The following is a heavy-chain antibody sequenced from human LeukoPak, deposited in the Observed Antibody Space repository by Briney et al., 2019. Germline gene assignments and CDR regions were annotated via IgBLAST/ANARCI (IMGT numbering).Heavy chain of an antibody. Sequence: GESLKTSCKDSGYSFTTYWIGWVRQMRGKGLEWMGIIYPGDSDTRYSPSSQGQVTISADKSISTAYLQWISLKASDTAMYYCARLGGGNGRLSYFDYWGQGTLVTVSS. CDR2: IYPGDSDT. CDR1: GYSFTTYW. CDR3: ARLGGGNGRLSYFDY. V-gene: IGHV5-51*01. D-gene: IGHD2-15*01. J-gene: IGHJ4*02.